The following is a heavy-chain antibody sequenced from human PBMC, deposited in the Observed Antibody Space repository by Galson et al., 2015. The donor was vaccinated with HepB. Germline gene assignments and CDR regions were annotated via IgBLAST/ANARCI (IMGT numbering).Heavy chain of an antibody. J-gene: IGHJ4*02. CDR3: ARTYSSSWYWFDY. V-gene: IGHV1-2*02. D-gene: IGHD6-13*01. CDR2: INPNSGGT. Sequence: SVKVSCKASGYTFIDHYMHWVRQAPGQGLEWMGWINPNSGGTNYAQKFQGRVTMTKDTSISTAYVGLSRLRSDDTAVYYCARTYSSSWYWFDYWGQGTLVTVSS. CDR1: GYTFIDHY.